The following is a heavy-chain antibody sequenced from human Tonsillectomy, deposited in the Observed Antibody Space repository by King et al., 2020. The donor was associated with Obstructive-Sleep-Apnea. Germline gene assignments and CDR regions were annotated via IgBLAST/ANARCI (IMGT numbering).Heavy chain of an antibody. V-gene: IGHV4-39*07. CDR1: SGSISGSSYY. D-gene: IGHD3-9*01. Sequence: QLVESGPGLVKPSETLSLTCTVSSGSISGSSYYWDWIRQPPGKGLEWIGSIYYSGSTYYHPSLKSRFTMSVDTPKNQFSLKLSAVTAADTAVYYFARILRYFDWLSKGYFDYWGQGTLVTVSS. CDR2: IYYSGST. J-gene: IGHJ4*02. CDR3: ARILRYFDWLSKGYFDY.